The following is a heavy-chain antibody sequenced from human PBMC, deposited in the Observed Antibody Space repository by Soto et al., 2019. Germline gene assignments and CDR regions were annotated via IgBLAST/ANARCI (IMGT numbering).Heavy chain of an antibody. CDR2: IYYSGST. CDR1: VDSIRSYY. Sequence: SETLSLTCTVSVDSIRSYYWTWIRQPPGKGLELIGYIYYSGSTRYNPSLKIRVTISVDMSKNQFSLKLSSVIAADTAVYYCARAYGGFDNGLDVWGQGTAVTVSS. V-gene: IGHV4-59*01. J-gene: IGHJ6*02. D-gene: IGHD5-12*01. CDR3: ARAYGGFDNGLDV.